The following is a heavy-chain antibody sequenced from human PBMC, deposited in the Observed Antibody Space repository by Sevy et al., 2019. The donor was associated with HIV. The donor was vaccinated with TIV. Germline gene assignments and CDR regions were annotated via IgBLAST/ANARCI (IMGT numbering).Heavy chain of an antibody. D-gene: IGHD3-3*01. CDR3: AREGSGYCLDY. CDR2: IIPIFGTA. V-gene: IGHV1-69*06. J-gene: IGHJ4*02. Sequence: ASVKVSCKASGGTFSSYAISWVRQAPGQGLEWMGRIIPIFGTANYAQKFQGRVTITADKSTSTAYMELSSLRSEDTAVYYCAREGSGYCLDYWGQGPLVTVSS. CDR1: GGTFSSYA.